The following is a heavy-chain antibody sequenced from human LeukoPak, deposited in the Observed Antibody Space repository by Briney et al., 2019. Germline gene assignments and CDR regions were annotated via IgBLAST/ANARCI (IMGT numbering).Heavy chain of an antibody. J-gene: IGHJ6*02. CDR2: IYHSGST. CDR3: ARSIAVAGSYYYYYGMDV. Sequence: ASETLSLTCTVSGGSISSYYWSWIRQPPGKGLEWIGYIYHSGSTNYNPSLKSRVTISVDTSKNQFSLKLSSVTAADTAVYYCARSIAVAGSYYYYYGMDVWGQGTTVTVS. V-gene: IGHV4-59*08. D-gene: IGHD6-19*01. CDR1: GGSISSYY.